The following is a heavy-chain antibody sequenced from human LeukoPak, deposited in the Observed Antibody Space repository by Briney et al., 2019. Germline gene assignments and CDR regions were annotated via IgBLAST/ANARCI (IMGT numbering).Heavy chain of an antibody. V-gene: IGHV3-11*01. CDR2: ISSSGSTI. D-gene: IGHD3-10*01. CDR1: GFTFSDYY. Sequence: GGSLRLSCAASGFTFSDYYMSWIRQAPGKGLEWVSYISSSGSTIYYADSVKGRFTISRDNAKNSLYLQVNSLRAEDTAVYYCARVTPYYYGSGPEGWFDPWGQGTLVTVSS. J-gene: IGHJ5*02. CDR3: ARVTPYYYGSGPEGWFDP.